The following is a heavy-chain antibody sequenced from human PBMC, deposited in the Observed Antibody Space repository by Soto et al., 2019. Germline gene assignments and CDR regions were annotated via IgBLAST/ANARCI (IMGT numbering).Heavy chain of an antibody. CDR2: IYYSGST. CDR1: VGSSSSYY. Sequence: PSETLSLTCTVSVGSSSSYYWSWIRQPPGKGLEWIGYIYYSGSTNYNPSLKSRVTISVDTSKNQFSLKLSSVTAADTAVYYCARVWSENFDYWGQGTLVTVSS. CDR3: ARVWSENFDY. V-gene: IGHV4-59*01. D-gene: IGHD2-21*01. J-gene: IGHJ4*02.